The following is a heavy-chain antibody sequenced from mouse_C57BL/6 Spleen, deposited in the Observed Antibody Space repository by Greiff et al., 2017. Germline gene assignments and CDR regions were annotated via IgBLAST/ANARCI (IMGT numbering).Heavy chain of an antibody. CDR1: GFTFSNYW. D-gene: IGHD2-5*01. CDR2: IRLKSDNYAT. J-gene: IGHJ3*01. CDR3: TDAYYSNYLAY. Sequence: EVKLVESGGGLVQPGGSMKLSCVASGFTFSNYWMNWVRQSPEKGLEWVAQIRLKSDNYATHYAESVKGRFTISRDDSKSSVYLQMNNLRAEDTGIYYCTDAYYSNYLAYWGQGTLVTVSA. V-gene: IGHV6-3*01.